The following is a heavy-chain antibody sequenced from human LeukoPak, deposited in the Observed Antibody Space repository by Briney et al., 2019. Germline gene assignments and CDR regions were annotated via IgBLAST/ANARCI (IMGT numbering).Heavy chain of an antibody. J-gene: IGHJ4*02. Sequence: GGSLRLSCAASGFTFSSYGMHWVRQAPGKGLEWVAFIRYDGSNKYYADSVKRRFTISRDNSKNTLYLQMNSLRAEDTAVYYCAKEKGITSSAVYYWGQGTLVTVSS. D-gene: IGHD3-10*01. CDR3: AKEKGITSSAVYY. CDR1: GFTFSSYG. CDR2: IRYDGSNK. V-gene: IGHV3-30*02.